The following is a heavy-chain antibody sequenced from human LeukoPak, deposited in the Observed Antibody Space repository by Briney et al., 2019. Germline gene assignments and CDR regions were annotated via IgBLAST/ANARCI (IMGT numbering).Heavy chain of an antibody. Sequence: GGSLRLSCAASGFTFSSYIMNWVRQAPGKGLEWVSSISSSSSYIYYADSVKGRFTISRDNAKNSLYLQINSLRAEDTAVYYCARDSDLLGDYYGMDVWGQGTTVTVSS. CDR1: GFTFSSYI. CDR2: ISSSSSYI. J-gene: IGHJ6*02. D-gene: IGHD3-16*01. V-gene: IGHV3-21*01. CDR3: ARDSDLLGDYYGMDV.